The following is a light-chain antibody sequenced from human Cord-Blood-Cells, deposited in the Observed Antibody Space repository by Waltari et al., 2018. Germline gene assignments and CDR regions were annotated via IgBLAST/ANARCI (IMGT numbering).Light chain of an antibody. CDR3: CSYAGSKV. CDR2: DVS. J-gene: IGLJ3*02. CDR1: RSDVGCYNY. Sequence: QSALTQPRPLSGSPGQSVTISCTGTRSDVGCYNYVSWYQQPPGKAPKLMIYDVSKRPSGVPDRFSGSKSGNTASLTISGLQAEDEADYYCCSYAGSKVFGGGTKLTVL. V-gene: IGLV2-11*01.